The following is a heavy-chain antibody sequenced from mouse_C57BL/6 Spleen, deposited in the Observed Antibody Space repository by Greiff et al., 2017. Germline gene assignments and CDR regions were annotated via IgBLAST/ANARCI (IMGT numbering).Heavy chain of an antibody. CDR3: ARDGSSYGYAMDY. CDR2: IYPGDGDT. J-gene: IGHJ4*01. V-gene: IGHV1-80*01. D-gene: IGHD1-1*01. Sequence: QVQLQQSGAELVKPGASVKISCKASGYAFSSYWMNWVKQRPGQGLEWIGQIYPGDGDTNYNGKFKGKATLTVDKSSSTAYMQLSSLTSEDSAVYFCARDGSSYGYAMDYWGQGTSVTVSS. CDR1: GYAFSSYW.